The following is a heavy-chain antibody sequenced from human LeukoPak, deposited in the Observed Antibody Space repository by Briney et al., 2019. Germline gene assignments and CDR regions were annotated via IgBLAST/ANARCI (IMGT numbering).Heavy chain of an antibody. CDR1: GFTFSSYS. Sequence: GGSLRLSCAASGFTFSSYSMNWVRRAPGKGLEWVSSISSSSSCIYYADSVKGRFTISRDNAKNSLYLQMNSLRAEDTAVYYCARGPQWLVRGYDYWGQGTLVTVSS. V-gene: IGHV3-21*01. CDR3: ARGPQWLVRGYDY. CDR2: ISSSSSCI. D-gene: IGHD6-19*01. J-gene: IGHJ4*02.